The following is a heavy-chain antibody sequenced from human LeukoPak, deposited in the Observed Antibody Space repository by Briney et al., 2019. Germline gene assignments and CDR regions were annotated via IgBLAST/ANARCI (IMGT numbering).Heavy chain of an antibody. Sequence: SETLSLTCTVSGGSISSGGYYWSWIRQPPGKGLEWIGYIHYSGSTNYNSSLKSRVTISLDTSKNQFSLKLRSVTAADTAVYYCASIPAAIGFFGELYPFHYWGQGTLVTVSS. CDR3: ASIPAAIGFFGELYPFHY. V-gene: IGHV4-61*08. CDR2: IHYSGST. CDR1: GGSISSGGYY. J-gene: IGHJ4*02. D-gene: IGHD3-10*01.